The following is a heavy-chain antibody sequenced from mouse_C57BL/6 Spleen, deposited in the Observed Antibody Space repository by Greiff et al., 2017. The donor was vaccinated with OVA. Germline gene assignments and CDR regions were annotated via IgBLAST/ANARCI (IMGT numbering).Heavy chain of an antibody. D-gene: IGHD2-1*01. CDR3: ARHEESYYGNHGGFAY. CDR1: GYTFTEYT. CDR2: FYPGSGSI. J-gene: IGHJ3*01. V-gene: IGHV1-62-2*01. Sequence: VKLVESGAELVKPGASVKLSCKASGYTFTEYTIHWVKQRSGQGLEWIGWFYPGSGSIKYNEKFKDKATLTADKSSSTVYMELSRLTSEDSAVYFCARHEESYYGNHGGFAYWGQGTLVTVSA.